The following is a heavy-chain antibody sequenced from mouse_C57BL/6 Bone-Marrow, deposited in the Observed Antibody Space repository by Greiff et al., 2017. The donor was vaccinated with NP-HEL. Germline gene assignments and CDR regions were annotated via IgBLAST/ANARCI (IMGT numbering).Heavy chain of an antibody. CDR2: ISSGGSYT. D-gene: IGHD1-1*01. CDR1: GFTFSSYG. CDR3: ARHLFTTVVYFDY. V-gene: IGHV5-6*02. Sequence: DVMLVESGGDLVKPGGSLKLSCAASGFTFSSYGMSWVRQTPDKRLEWVATISSGGSYTYYPDSVKGRFTISRDNAKNTLYLQMSSLKSEDTAMYYCARHLFTTVVYFDYWGQGTTLTVSS. J-gene: IGHJ2*01.